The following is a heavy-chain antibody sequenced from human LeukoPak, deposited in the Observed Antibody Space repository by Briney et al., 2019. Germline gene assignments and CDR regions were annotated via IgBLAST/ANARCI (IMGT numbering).Heavy chain of an antibody. CDR3: GKTTVGYSSGQKPAWPVDY. CDR2: IFGSGGSP. J-gene: IGHJ4*02. CDR1: GFTFGSHA. Sequence: PGGSLRLSCEASGFTFGSHAMYWVRQAPGKGLEWVAGIFGSGGSPHCADSVKGRFTISRDNSRNTVYLQINSLRADDTAVYYCGKTTVGYSSGQKPAWPVDYWGQGTLVTVSS. D-gene: IGHD5-18*01. V-gene: IGHV3-23*01.